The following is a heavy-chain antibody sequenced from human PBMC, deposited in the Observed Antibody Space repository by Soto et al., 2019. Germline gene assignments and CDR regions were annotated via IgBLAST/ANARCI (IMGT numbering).Heavy chain of an antibody. CDR1: GFTFSSYA. J-gene: IGHJ4*02. CDR3: ARDQELPYSFDY. V-gene: IGHV3-30-3*01. Sequence: LRLSCAASGFTFSSYAMHWVRQAPGKGLEWVAVISYDGSNKYYADSVKGRFTISRDNSKNTLYLQMNSLRAEDTAVYYCARDQELPYSFDYWGQGTLVTVSS. CDR2: ISYDGSNK. D-gene: IGHD1-26*01.